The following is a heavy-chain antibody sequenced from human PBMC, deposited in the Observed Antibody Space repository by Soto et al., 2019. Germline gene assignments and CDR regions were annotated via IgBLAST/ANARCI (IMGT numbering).Heavy chain of an antibody. Sequence: PGESLKISCQASGYTFTNFWIGWVRQMPGKRLEWMAIIYPSDSDTKYSPSLQGQVTISADRSLSTAYLQWNSLKASDTAIYYCVRRAGEQRVRPIENYFDYWGQGTLVTVSS. CDR2: IYPSDSDT. D-gene: IGHD3-10*01. V-gene: IGHV5-51*01. J-gene: IGHJ4*02. CDR1: GYTFTNFW. CDR3: VRRAGEQRVRPIENYFDY.